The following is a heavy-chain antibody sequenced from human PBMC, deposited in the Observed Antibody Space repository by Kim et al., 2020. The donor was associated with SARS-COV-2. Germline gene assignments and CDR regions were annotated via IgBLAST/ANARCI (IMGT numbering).Heavy chain of an antibody. Sequence: GGSLRLSCADSGFTFSSYGMHWVRQAPGKGLEWVAVISYDGSNKNYVDPVKGRFTISRDNSKNTLYLQMNSLRAEDTAVYYCARDIASYSSGWIYYYYGMDVWGQGTTVTVSS. CDR1: GFTFSSYG. V-gene: IGHV3-30*04. J-gene: IGHJ6*02. CDR3: ARDIASYSSGWIYYYYGMDV. D-gene: IGHD6-19*01. CDR2: ISYDGSNK.